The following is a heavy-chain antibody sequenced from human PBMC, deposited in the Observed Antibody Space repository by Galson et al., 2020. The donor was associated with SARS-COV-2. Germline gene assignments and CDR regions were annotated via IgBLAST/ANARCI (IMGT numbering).Heavy chain of an antibody. CDR3: ARGEYCSGGACSPGALDI. D-gene: IGHD2-15*01. CDR2: ISSAGSSI. Sequence: GGSLRLSCAASGFSFSSFEMNWVRQAPGKGLEWVSYISSAGSSIHYADSVKGRFTISRDNSKNSLSLQINSLRTEDTAVYYCARGEYCSGGACSPGALDIWGQGTTVTVSS. V-gene: IGHV3-48*03. CDR1: GFSFSSFE. J-gene: IGHJ3*02.